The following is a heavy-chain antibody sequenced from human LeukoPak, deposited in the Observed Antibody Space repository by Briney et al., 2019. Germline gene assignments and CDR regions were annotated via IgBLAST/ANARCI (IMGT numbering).Heavy chain of an antibody. CDR1: GFTLDDYG. J-gene: IGHJ4*02. D-gene: IGHD3-9*01. V-gene: IGHV3-20*04. Sequence: GGSLTVSRPASGFTLDDYGMSWLRQAPGKPLEGVGGINWNGGSSGYADSVKGRYTISRDNAKNSLYLQMNSLKAEDTALYYCARVGTYYDILAGYYTTYFDYWGQGTLATVSS. CDR2: INWNGGSS. CDR3: ARVGTYYDILAGYYTTYFDY.